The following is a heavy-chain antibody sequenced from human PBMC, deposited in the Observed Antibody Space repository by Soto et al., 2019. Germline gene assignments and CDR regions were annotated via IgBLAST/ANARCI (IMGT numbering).Heavy chain of an antibody. CDR1: WFTVRSKH. V-gene: IGHV3-66*01. CDR2: IFSGGST. J-gene: IGHJ4*02. Sequence: GGAPRLSRGAPWFTVRSKHNSWVRQAPEKGLEWVSVIFSGGSTYYADSVKGRFTISRDNSKNTLYLQMNSLRAEDTAVYYCARDRYPLDYWGQGTLVTVSS. CDR3: ARDRYPLDY. D-gene: IGHD1-1*01.